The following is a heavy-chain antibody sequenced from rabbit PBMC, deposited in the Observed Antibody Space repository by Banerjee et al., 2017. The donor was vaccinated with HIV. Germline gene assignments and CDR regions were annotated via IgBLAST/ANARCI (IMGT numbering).Heavy chain of an antibody. CDR3: ARTGYVGYGYPMDL. V-gene: IGHV1S40*01. Sequence: QSLEESGGDLVKPGASLTLTCTASGFTISGSYWICWVRQAPGKGLEWIGCIYTGSSGSTYYASWAKGRFTISKTSSTTVTLQMTSLTAADTATYFCARTGYVGYGYPMDLWGPGTLSPS. CDR1: GFTISGSYW. J-gene: IGHJ4*01. CDR2: IYTGSSGST. D-gene: IGHD6-1*01.